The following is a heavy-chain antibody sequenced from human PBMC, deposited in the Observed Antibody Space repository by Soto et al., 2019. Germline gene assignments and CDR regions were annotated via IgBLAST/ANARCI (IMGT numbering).Heavy chain of an antibody. V-gene: IGHV3-74*01. D-gene: IGHD3-10*01. Sequence: SGGSLRLSCAASGFIFKMYWMHWVRQSQGKGLVWISRIYNDGTYSDYADSVRGRFTISRDNVNDTLYLQMNNLRAEDSGLYYCARGPRPISTGTGAYWGQGTQVTVSS. CDR3: ARGPRPISTGTGAY. CDR1: GFIFKMYW. J-gene: IGHJ4*02. CDR2: IYNDGTYS.